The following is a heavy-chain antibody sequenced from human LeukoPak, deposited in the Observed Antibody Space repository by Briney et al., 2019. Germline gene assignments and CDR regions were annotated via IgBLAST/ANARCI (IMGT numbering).Heavy chain of an antibody. Sequence: GGSLRLSCAASGFTFSEYYMSWMRQAAGKGLDWVSYISSSSSYTNYADSLKGRFTSSRDNAKNSLYLQMNSLRAEDTAVYYCARDFYGESGYWGQGTLVTVSS. J-gene: IGHJ4*02. CDR1: GFTFSEYY. CDR2: ISSSSSYT. CDR3: ARDFYGESGY. V-gene: IGHV3-11*05. D-gene: IGHD4-17*01.